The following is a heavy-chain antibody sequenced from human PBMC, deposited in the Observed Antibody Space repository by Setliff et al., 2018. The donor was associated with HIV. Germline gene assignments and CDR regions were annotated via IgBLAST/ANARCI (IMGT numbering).Heavy chain of an antibody. CDR2: ISGSSAYI. CDR1: GFTFSTAW. D-gene: IGHD6-13*01. J-gene: IGHJ4*02. Sequence: GGSLRLSCAASGFTFSTAWMNWVRQAPGKGLEWISSISGSSAYIYYTDSVKGRFTISRGNAKNSLYLQMNSLRAEDTAVYYCARDLSPGITAPLDYWGQGTLVTVSS. V-gene: IGHV3-21*01. CDR3: ARDLSPGITAPLDY.